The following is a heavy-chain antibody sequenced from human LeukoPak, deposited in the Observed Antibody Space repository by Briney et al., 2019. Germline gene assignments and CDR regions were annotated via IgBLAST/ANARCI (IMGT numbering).Heavy chain of an antibody. CDR2: ISSSSSTI. D-gene: IGHD6-19*01. CDR1: GLTFSSYS. CDR3: ARWQGSGWFDY. Sequence: GGSLRLSCAASGLTFSSYSMNWVRQAPGKGLEWVSYISSSSSTIYYADSVKGRFTISRDNAKNSLYLQMNSLRAEDTAVYYCARWQGSGWFDYWGQGTLVTVSS. V-gene: IGHV3-48*01. J-gene: IGHJ4*02.